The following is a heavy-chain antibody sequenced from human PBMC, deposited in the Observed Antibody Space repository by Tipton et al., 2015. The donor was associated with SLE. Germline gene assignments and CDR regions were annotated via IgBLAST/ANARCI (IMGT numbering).Heavy chain of an antibody. CDR2: IHNVGGT. Sequence: SLRLSCAASGFTVSGFYMSWVRQAPGKGLEWVSVIHNVGGTHYADSVQGRFCVSSDNSKNTLFLQMNSLRPEDTAVYYCARRCGGDCYSFAYAFDVWGQGTMVIVSS. D-gene: IGHD2-21*01. CDR1: GFTVSGFY. CDR3: ARRCGGDCYSFAYAFDV. J-gene: IGHJ3*01. V-gene: IGHV3-53*05.